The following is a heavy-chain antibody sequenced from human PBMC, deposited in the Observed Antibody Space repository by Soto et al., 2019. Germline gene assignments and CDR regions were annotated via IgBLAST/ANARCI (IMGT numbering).Heavy chain of an antibody. V-gene: IGHV1-18*04. D-gene: IGHD3-22*01. J-gene: IGHJ6*02. CDR3: ARDYDSRRSWSVDYYYYYGMDV. Sequence: ASVKVSCKASGYTFTSYGISWVRQAPGQGLEWMGWISAYNGNTNYAQKLQGRVTMTTDTSTSTAYMELRSLRSDDTAVYYCARDYDSRRSWSVDYYYYYGMDVWGQGTTVTVSS. CDR1: GYTFTSYG. CDR2: ISAYNGNT.